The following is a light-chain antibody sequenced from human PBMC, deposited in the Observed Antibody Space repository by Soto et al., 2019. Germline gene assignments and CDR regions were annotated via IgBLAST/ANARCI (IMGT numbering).Light chain of an antibody. Sequence: QSALTQPPSASGSPGQSVTISCTGTSSDVGGYVSWYQQHPGKAPELMIYEVSKRPSGVPDRFSGSKSGNTTSLTVSGLQAEDEADYYCSSYAGSNNLVFGGGTKLTVL. CDR2: EVS. CDR3: SSYAGSNNLV. J-gene: IGLJ2*01. V-gene: IGLV2-8*01. CDR1: SSDVGGY.